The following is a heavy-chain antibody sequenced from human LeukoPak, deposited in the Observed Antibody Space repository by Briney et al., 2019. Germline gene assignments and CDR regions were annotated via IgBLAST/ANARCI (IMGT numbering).Heavy chain of an antibody. CDR1: GGSIGSGGYS. CDR2: IYHSGST. J-gene: IGHJ4*02. V-gene: IGHV4-30-2*01. D-gene: IGHD3-10*01. CDR3: ARTYGSGSYRPFGY. Sequence: SETLSLTCAVSGGSIGSGGYSWSWIRQPPGKGLEWIGYIYHSGSTYYNPSLKSRVTISVDRSKNQFSLKLSSVTAADTAVYYCARTYGSGSYRPFGYWGQGTLVTVSS.